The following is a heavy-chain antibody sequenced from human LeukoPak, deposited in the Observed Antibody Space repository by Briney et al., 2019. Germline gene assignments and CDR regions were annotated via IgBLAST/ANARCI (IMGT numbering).Heavy chain of an antibody. V-gene: IGHV1-18*01. CDR2: ISAYNGNT. CDR1: GYTFTSYG. Sequence: ASVKVSCKASGYTFTSYGISWVRQAPGQGLEWMGWISAYNGNTNYAQKLQGRVTMTTDTSTRTAYMELRSLRSDDTAVYCCAREGWYRSSWPDAFDIWGQGTMVTVSS. CDR3: AREGWYRSSWPDAFDI. J-gene: IGHJ3*02. D-gene: IGHD6-13*01.